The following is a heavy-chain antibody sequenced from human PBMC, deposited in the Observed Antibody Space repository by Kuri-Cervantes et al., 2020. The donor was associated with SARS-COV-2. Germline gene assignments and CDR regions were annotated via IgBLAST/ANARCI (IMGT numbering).Heavy chain of an antibody. D-gene: IGHD6-13*01. V-gene: IGHV1-46*01. Sequence: ASVKVSCKASGYTFTSYYMHWVRQAPGQGLEWMGIINPSGGSTSYAQKFQGRVTMTRNTSISTAYMELSSLRSEDTAVYYCATDRWSAAAGPFDHWGQGTLVTVSS. CDR2: INPSGGST. J-gene: IGHJ4*02. CDR3: ATDRWSAAAGPFDH. CDR1: GYTFTSYY.